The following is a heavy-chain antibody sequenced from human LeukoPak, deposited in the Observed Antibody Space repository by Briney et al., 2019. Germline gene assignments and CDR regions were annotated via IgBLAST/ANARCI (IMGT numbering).Heavy chain of an antibody. D-gene: IGHD2-15*01. Sequence: GGSLRLSCAASGFTFSSYSMNWVRRAPGKGLEWVSSISSSSSYIYYADSVKGRFTISRDNAKNSLYLQMNSLRAEDTAVYYCARDYCGGSCYPRRNWFDPWGQGTLVTVSS. J-gene: IGHJ5*02. CDR1: GFTFSSYS. CDR3: ARDYCGGSCYPRRNWFDP. CDR2: ISSSSSYI. V-gene: IGHV3-21*01.